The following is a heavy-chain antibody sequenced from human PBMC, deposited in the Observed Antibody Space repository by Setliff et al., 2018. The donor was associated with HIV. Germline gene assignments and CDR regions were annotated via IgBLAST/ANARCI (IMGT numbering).Heavy chain of an antibody. CDR1: GGSISSGGYY. Sequence: SETLSLTCTVSGGSISSGGYYWNWIRQPAGKGLEWIGRIYTSGSTNYNPSLKSRVTISVDTSKNQFSLKLSSVTAADTAVYYCARFPTYYYGSGTDYWGQGTLVTVSS. V-gene: IGHV4-61*02. CDR3: ARFPTYYYGSGTDY. J-gene: IGHJ4*02. CDR2: IYTSGST. D-gene: IGHD3-10*01.